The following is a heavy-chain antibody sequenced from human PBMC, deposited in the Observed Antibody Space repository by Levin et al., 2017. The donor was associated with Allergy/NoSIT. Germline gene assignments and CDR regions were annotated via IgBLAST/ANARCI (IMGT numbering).Heavy chain of an antibody. Sequence: GGSLRLSCAASGFTFSSYAMHWVRQAPGKGLEWVAVISYDGSNKYYADSVKGRFTISRDNSKNTLYLQMNSLRAEDTAVYYCARPFSPGYCSSTSCSPPYYYYMDVWGKGTTVTVSS. CDR1: GFTFSSYA. V-gene: IGHV3-30-3*01. CDR2: ISYDGSNK. CDR3: ARPFSPGYCSSTSCSPPYYYYMDV. J-gene: IGHJ6*03. D-gene: IGHD2-2*03.